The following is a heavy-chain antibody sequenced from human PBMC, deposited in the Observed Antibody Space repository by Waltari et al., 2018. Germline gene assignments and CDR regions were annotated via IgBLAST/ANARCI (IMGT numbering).Heavy chain of an antibody. CDR1: GGTFSSYA. CDR3: VREGGDFWSGYFYFGY. Sequence: QVQLVQSGAEVKKPGSSVKVSCKASGGTFSSYAISWVRQAPGQGLEWMGGIIPIFGTANYAQKFQGRATITTGESTSTAYMELSSLRSEDTAVYYCVREGGDFWSGYFYFGYWGQGTLVTVSS. D-gene: IGHD3-3*01. J-gene: IGHJ4*02. V-gene: IGHV1-69*05. CDR2: IIPIFGTA.